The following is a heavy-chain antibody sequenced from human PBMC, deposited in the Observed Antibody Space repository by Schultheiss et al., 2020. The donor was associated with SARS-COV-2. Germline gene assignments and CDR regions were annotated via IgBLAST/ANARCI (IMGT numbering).Heavy chain of an antibody. Sequence: SETLSLTCTVSGGSISSSSYYWGWIRQPPGKGLEWIGSIYYSGSTYYNPSLKSRVTISVDTSKNQFSLKLSSVTAADTAVYYCATLGDTAMGIDYWGQGTLVTVSS. CDR3: ATLGDTAMGIDY. V-gene: IGHV4-39*01. D-gene: IGHD5-18*01. J-gene: IGHJ4*02. CDR2: IYYSGST. CDR1: GGSISSSSYY.